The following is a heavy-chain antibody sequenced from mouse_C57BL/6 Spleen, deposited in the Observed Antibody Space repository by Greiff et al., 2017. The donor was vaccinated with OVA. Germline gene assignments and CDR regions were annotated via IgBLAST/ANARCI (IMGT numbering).Heavy chain of an antibody. CDR2: ISSGSSTI. D-gene: IGHD2-4*01. CDR1: GFTFSDYG. J-gene: IGHJ4*01. CDR3: ARSDYDGAMDY. Sequence: EVQWVESGGGLVKPGGSLKLSCAASGFTFSDYGMHWVRQAPEKGLEWVAYISSGSSTIYYADTVKGRFTISRDNAKNTLFLQMTSLRAEDTAMYYCARSDYDGAMDYWGQGTSVTVSS. V-gene: IGHV5-17*01.